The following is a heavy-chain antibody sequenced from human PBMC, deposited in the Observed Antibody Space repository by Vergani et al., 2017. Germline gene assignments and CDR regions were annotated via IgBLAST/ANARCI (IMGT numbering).Heavy chain of an antibody. CDR1: GGSISSYY. Sequence: QVQLQESGPGLVKPSETLSLTCTVFGGSISSYYWSWIRQPPGKGLEWFGYIYYSGSTNYNPSLKSRVTISVDTSKNQFSLMLSSVTAADTAVYYCARDSGYSSSRGNWFGPWGQGTLVTVSS. CDR3: ARDSGYSSSRGNWFGP. J-gene: IGHJ5*02. D-gene: IGHD6-13*01. CDR2: IYYSGST. V-gene: IGHV4-59*01.